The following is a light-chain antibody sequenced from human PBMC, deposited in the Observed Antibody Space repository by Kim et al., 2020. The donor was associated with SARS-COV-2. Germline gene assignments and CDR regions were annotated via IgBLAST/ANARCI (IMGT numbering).Light chain of an antibody. Sequence: QAVVTQEPSLTVSPGETVTLTCASSTGAVTPTHYPYWFQKKPGEVPRTLIFDTGSRHSWTPAQFSGSLSGDKAVLTLAGAQPEDEGDYYCLLSFSGIRVFGGGTKLTVL. CDR1: TGAVTPTHY. CDR2: DTG. J-gene: IGLJ3*02. CDR3: LLSFSGIRV. V-gene: IGLV7-46*01.